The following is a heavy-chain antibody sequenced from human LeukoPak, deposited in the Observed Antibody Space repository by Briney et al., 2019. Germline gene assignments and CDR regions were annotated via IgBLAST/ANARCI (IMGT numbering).Heavy chain of an antibody. D-gene: IGHD1-1*01. CDR3: VRDSLQLDVWWDDTFDS. V-gene: IGHV4-59*01. CDR2: IYYSGST. CDR1: GGSISRYY. Sequence: SETLSLTCTVSGGSISRYYWGWVRQPPGKGLEWIGHIYYSGSTNYNPSLRGRVTISVDTSKNQFSLKLSSVTAADTAVYYCVRDSLQLDVWWDDTFDSWGQGTMVTVSS. J-gene: IGHJ3*02.